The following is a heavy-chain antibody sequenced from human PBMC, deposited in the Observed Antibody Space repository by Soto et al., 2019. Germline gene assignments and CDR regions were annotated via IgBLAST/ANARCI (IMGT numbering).Heavy chain of an antibody. Sequence: QVHLVQSGVEVKTPGASVKVSCQASGYTFFTYDISWVRQAPGQGLEWLGWISTYSGDTKYAQKFQGRVTMTTATSPTTAYLELRSLRSDATAVYYCARHHGTTTSENWFEPWGQGTLVTASS. J-gene: IGHJ5*02. V-gene: IGHV1-18*01. D-gene: IGHD3-3*01. CDR3: ARHHGTTTSENWFEP. CDR1: GYTFFTYD. CDR2: ISTYSGDT.